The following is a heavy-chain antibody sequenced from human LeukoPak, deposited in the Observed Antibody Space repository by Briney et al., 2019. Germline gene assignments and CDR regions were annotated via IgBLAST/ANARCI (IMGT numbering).Heavy chain of an antibody. CDR1: GVSFSGYY. J-gene: IGHJ4*02. CDR3: ASTSYVDTAMVTEDY. D-gene: IGHD5-18*01. V-gene: IGHV4-34*01. Sequence: PSETLSLTCAVNGVSFSGYYWNWIRQPPGKGLEWIGEINQSGSTDYNPSLKSRVTISVDASKIQFSLKLSSVTAADTAVYYCASTSYVDTAMVTEDYWGQGTLVTVSS. CDR2: INQSGST.